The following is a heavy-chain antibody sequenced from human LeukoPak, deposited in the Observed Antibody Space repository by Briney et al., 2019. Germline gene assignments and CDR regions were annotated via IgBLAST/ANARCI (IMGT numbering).Heavy chain of an antibody. CDR3: ARARYYYDSSGYYPFDY. V-gene: IGHV3-7*01. CDR1: GFTFSSYW. CDR2: IKQDGSEK. J-gene: IGHJ4*02. Sequence: PGGSLRLSCAASGFTFSSYWMSWVRQAPGKGLEWVANIKQDGSEKYYVDSVKGRFTISRDNAKNPLYLQMNSLRAEDTAVYYCARARYYYDSSGYYPFDYWGQGTLVTVSS. D-gene: IGHD3-22*01.